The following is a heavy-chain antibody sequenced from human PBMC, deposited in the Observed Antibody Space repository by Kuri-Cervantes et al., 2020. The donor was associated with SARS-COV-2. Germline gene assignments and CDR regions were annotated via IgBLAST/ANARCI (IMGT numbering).Heavy chain of an antibody. V-gene: IGHV4-39*01. J-gene: IGHJ4*02. CDR3: ARLVRQYSSSSSPDY. Sequence: SEILSPTCILSGASIRSTSSYWGWIRQPPGKGLEWIGNIYYSGSTYYSPSLKSRVTISVDMSKNQFSLNLNSVTAADTAVYYCARLVRQYSSSSSPDYWGQGTLVTVSS. CDR2: IYYSGST. D-gene: IGHD6-6*01. CDR1: GASIRSTSSY.